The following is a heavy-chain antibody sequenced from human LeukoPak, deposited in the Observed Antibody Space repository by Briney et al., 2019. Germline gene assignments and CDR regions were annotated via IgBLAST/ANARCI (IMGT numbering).Heavy chain of an antibody. D-gene: IGHD4-11*01. CDR1: GGSISSSSYY. CDR3: ARPRYSNQPLFDY. J-gene: IGHJ4*02. Sequence: PSETLSLTCTVSGGSISSSSYYWGWIRQPPGKGLEWIGSIYYSGSTYYNPSLKSRVTISVDTSKNQFSLKLSSVTAADTAVYYCARPRYSNQPLFDYWGQGTLVTVSS. CDR2: IYYSGST. V-gene: IGHV4-39*01.